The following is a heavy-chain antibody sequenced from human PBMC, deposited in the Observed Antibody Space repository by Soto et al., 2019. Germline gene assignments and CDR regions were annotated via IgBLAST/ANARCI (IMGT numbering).Heavy chain of an antibody. CDR1: GYSFTSYW. V-gene: IGHV5-51*01. CDR2: IYPGDSDT. CDR3: GRQGSSSRVAEDY. D-gene: IGHD6-6*01. Sequence: GESLKISCKGSGYSFTSYWIGWVRQMPGKGREWMGIIYPGDSDTRYSPSFQGQVTISADKSISTAYLQWSSLKASDTAMYYCGRQGSSSRVAEDYWGQGTLVTVSS. J-gene: IGHJ4*02.